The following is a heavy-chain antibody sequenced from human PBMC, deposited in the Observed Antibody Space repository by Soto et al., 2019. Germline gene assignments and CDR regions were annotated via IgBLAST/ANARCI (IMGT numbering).Heavy chain of an antibody. CDR1: GYTLTTYA. Sequence: QVQLVQSGAEVKKPGASVKVSYKASGYTLTTYAMHWVRQAPGQRLEWMGWINAANGNTKYSQKFQGRVTITRDTSASTSYMELSSLRSEDTAVYTCARSLMNPAMVTFYYFDYWGQGTLVTVSS. D-gene: IGHD5-18*01. CDR2: INAANGNT. J-gene: IGHJ4*02. CDR3: ARSLMNPAMVTFYYFDY. V-gene: IGHV1-3*01.